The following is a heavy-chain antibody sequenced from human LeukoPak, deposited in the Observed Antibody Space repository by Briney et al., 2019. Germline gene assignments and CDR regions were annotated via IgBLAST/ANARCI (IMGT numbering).Heavy chain of an antibody. V-gene: IGHV1-24*01. CDR3: ARSQGYCSGGSCYGPLNYYYYYGMDV. D-gene: IGHD2-15*01. Sequence: ASVKVSCKVSGYTLTELSMHWVRQAPGKGLEWMGGFDPEDGETIYAQKFQGRVTMTEDTSTDTAYMELSSLRSEDTAVYYCARSQGYCSGGSCYGPLNYYYYYGMDVWGQGTTVTVSS. J-gene: IGHJ6*02. CDR2: FDPEDGET. CDR1: GYTLTELS.